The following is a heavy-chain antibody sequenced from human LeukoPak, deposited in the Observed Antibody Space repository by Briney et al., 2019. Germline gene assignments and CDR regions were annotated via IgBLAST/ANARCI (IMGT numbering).Heavy chain of an antibody. CDR2: IYYSGST. Sequence: PSETLSLTCTVSGGSISNYYWSWIRQPPGKGLEWIGFIYYSGSTTYNPFLKSRATISVDTSKNQLSLKLSSVTAADTAVYYCARGTMMVGPWGQGTLVTVSS. CDR3: ARGTMMVGP. CDR1: GGSISNYY. D-gene: IGHD3-22*01. V-gene: IGHV4-59*01. J-gene: IGHJ5*02.